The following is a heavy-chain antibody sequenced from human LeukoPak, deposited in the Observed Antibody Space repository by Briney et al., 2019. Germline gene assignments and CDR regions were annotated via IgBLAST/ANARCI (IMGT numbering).Heavy chain of an antibody. CDR3: AKGSFGVITKEYFDY. D-gene: IGHD3-22*01. Sequence: GGSLRLSCAASGFTFDDYAMHWVRQAPGKGLEWVSGISWNSGSIGYADSVKGRFTISRDNAKSSLYLQMNSLRAEDTALYYCAKGSFGVITKEYFDYWGRGTLVTVSS. V-gene: IGHV3-9*01. J-gene: IGHJ4*02. CDR2: ISWNSGSI. CDR1: GFTFDDYA.